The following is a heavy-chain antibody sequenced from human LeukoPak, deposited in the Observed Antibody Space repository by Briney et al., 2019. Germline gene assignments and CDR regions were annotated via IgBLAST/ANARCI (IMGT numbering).Heavy chain of an antibody. Sequence: ASVKVSCKASGYTFTGYYMHWVRQAPGQGLEWMGWISAYNGNTNYAQKLQGRVTMTTDTSTSTAYMELRSLRSDDTAVYYCARVQLTPDYWGQGTLVTVSS. V-gene: IGHV1-18*04. D-gene: IGHD1-1*01. CDR2: ISAYNGNT. CDR1: GYTFTGYY. CDR3: ARVQLTPDY. J-gene: IGHJ4*02.